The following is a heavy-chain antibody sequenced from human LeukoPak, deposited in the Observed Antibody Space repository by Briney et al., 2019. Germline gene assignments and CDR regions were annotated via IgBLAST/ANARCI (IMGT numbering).Heavy chain of an antibody. Sequence: SETLSLTCAVSGGSINNYYWSWIRQPPGKGLEWIGYIYDSGSTNYNPSLKSRVTTSLDTSKNQVSLKLSSVTAADTAVYYCARETIDITVTVVVRMGDAFDIWGQGTMITVSS. J-gene: IGHJ3*02. CDR3: ARETIDITVTVVVRMGDAFDI. CDR2: IYDSGST. CDR1: GGSINNYY. V-gene: IGHV4-59*12. D-gene: IGHD3-22*01.